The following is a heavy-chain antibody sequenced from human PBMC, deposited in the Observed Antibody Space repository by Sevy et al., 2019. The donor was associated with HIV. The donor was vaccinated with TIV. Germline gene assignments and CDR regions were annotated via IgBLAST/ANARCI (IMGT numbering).Heavy chain of an antibody. J-gene: IGHJ5*02. CDR1: GGIFSNYV. CDR2: FIPIFGKT. Sequence: ASVKVSCKTSGGIFSNYVMHWVRQAPGQGLEWMGGFIPIFGKTKYAQKLQGRVTLTADESTGTAYMELSSLTSEDTAVYFCARGNQGVPAAIHDWFDPWGQGTLVTVSS. V-gene: IGHV1-69*13. CDR3: ARGNQGVPAAIHDWFDP. D-gene: IGHD2-2*01.